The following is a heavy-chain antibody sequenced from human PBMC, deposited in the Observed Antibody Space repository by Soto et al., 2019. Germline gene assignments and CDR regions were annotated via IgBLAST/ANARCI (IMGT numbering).Heavy chain of an antibody. Sequence: PSETLSLTCTVSGGSISRSSYYWGWIRQPPGKGLEWIGSIFYSGTINYNPSLKSRVTISEDTSKNHFSLNLSSVSAAYTAVYYCARHFGSSGYLPLWGQGTQVTVSS. CDR1: GGSISRSSYY. V-gene: IGHV4-39*01. CDR2: IFYSGTI. D-gene: IGHD3-22*01. CDR3: ARHFGSSGYLPL. J-gene: IGHJ4*02.